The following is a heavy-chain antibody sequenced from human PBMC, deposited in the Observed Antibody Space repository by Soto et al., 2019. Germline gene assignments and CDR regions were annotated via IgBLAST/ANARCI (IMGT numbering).Heavy chain of an antibody. CDR1: GFTFRNYA. V-gene: IGHV3-23*01. CDR3: AKGMYYYDSSGYRLFDY. CDR2: ISVSGGST. Sequence: GGSLRLSCAASGFTFRNYATNWVRQAPGKGLEWVSGISVSGGSTYYADSVKGRFTVSRDNPKHTVFLQMNSLRAEDTAVYFCAKGMYYYDSSGYRLFDYWGQGTLVTVSS. J-gene: IGHJ4*02. D-gene: IGHD3-22*01.